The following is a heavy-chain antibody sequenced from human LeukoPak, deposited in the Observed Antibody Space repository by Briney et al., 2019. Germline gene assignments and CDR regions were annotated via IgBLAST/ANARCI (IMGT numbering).Heavy chain of an antibody. CDR2: INPNSGVT. CDR1: GYTFSDYN. V-gene: IGHV1-2*02. J-gene: IGHJ4*02. Sequence: ASVKVSCKASGYTFSDYNINWVRQAPGQXLELMGWINPNSGVTTYAQKFQGRVHMPRDTYIRTAFMALSRLNSEDTAVYFCAIGVVAPRYFDHWGQGTLVTVSS. CDR3: AIGVVAPRYFDH.